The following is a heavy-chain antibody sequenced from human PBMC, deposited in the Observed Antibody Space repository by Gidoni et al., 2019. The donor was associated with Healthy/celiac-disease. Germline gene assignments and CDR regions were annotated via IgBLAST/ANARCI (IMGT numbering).Heavy chain of an antibody. CDR2: IYYSGSN. J-gene: IGHJ6*02. CDR3: ARDIQAAAGNYYYYGMDV. V-gene: IGHV4-59*01. CDR1: GGSISSYY. Sequence: QVQLQESGPGLVKPSETLSLTRTVSGGSISSYYWSWIRQPPGKGLEWIGYIYYSGSNNYNPSLKSRVTISVDTSKNQFSLKLSSVTAADTAVYYCARDIQAAAGNYYYYGMDVWGQGTTVTVSS. D-gene: IGHD6-13*01.